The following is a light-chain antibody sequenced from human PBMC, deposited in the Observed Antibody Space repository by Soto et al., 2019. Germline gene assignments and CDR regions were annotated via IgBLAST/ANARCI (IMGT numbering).Light chain of an antibody. CDR3: MQGTPRRT. J-gene: IGKJ1*01. Sequence: ASISCRSSQSLVHSDGNTYFNWFQQRPGXYPXGLIYRVSNRDSGVPDRFSGSASRTEFTMKISRAVAADLRIHSSMQGTPRRTCGQGTKVDIK. CDR1: QSLVHSDGNTY. V-gene: IGKV2-30*02. CDR2: RVS.